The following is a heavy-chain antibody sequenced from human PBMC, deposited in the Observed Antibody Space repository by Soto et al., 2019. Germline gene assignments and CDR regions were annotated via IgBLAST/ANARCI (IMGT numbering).Heavy chain of an antibody. CDR1: GYSFTSYA. D-gene: IGHD2-2*01. CDR2: INAGNGNT. Sequence: GXSVEVSFRASGYSFTSYAIYWVRQAPGQRLEWMGWINAGNGNTKYSQKLQGRVTFTGDTSASTAHMELSSLRSEDTAVYFCARGVENIVVVLDVFGYYGMDVWGQGTTVTVSS. V-gene: IGHV1-3*01. J-gene: IGHJ6*02. CDR3: ARGVENIVVVLDVFGYYGMDV.